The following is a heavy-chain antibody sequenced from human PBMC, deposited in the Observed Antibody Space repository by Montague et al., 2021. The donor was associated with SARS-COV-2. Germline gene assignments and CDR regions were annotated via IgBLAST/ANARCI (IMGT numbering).Heavy chain of an antibody. CDR3: ARSYYDILTAYYNPFDY. V-gene: IGHV2-70*04. Sequence: PALVTPTQTFTLTCTFSGFSLSTSGIRAGWIRQPPGKALEWLARXYWXSYKFYSPSLKTRLTISKDTSKNQVVLTMTNMDPVDTATYYCARSYYDILTAYYNPFDYWGQGTLVTVSS. J-gene: IGHJ4*02. CDR1: GFSLSTSGIR. D-gene: IGHD3-9*01. CDR2: XYWXSYK.